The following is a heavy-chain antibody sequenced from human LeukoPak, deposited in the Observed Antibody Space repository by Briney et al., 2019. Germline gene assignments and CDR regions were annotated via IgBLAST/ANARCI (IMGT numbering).Heavy chain of an antibody. CDR3: ASRQLWSYYYYYGLDV. J-gene: IGHJ6*04. D-gene: IGHD5-18*01. Sequence: PSQTLSLTCAVSGDSISSGGYSWSWIRQLPGKGLEWIGYIYHSGSTYYNPSLKSRVTISVDRSKNQFSLKLSSVTAADTAVYYCASRQLWSYYYYYGLDVWGKGTTVTVSS. V-gene: IGHV4-30-2*01. CDR2: IYHSGST. CDR1: GDSISSGGYS.